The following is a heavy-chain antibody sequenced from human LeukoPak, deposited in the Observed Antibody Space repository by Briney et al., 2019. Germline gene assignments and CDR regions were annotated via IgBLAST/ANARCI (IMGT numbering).Heavy chain of an antibody. J-gene: IGHJ4*02. CDR1: GFTFSSYW. CDR2: IKEDGSEK. Sequence: PGGSLRLSCAASGFTFSSYWMSWVRQTPGKGLEWVANIKEDGSEKYYVDSVKGRFTISRDNSKNALYLQMNSLRAEDTAVYYCAREGWYSGSYYWGQGTLVTVSS. D-gene: IGHD1-26*01. V-gene: IGHV3-7*03. CDR3: AREGWYSGSYY.